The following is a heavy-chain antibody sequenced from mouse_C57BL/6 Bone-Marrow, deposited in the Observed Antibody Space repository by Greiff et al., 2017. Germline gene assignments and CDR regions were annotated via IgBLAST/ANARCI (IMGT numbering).Heavy chain of an antibody. V-gene: IGHV5-12*01. D-gene: IGHD1-1*01. J-gene: IGHJ3*01. Sequence: EVKLMESGGGLVQPGGSLKLSCAASGFTFSDYYMYWVRQTPEKRLEWVAYISNGGGSTYYPDTVKGRFTSSRDNAKNTLYLQMSRLKSEDTAMYYCARQDYYGSSEFAYWGQGTLVTVSA. CDR1: GFTFSDYY. CDR2: ISNGGGST. CDR3: ARQDYYGSSEFAY.